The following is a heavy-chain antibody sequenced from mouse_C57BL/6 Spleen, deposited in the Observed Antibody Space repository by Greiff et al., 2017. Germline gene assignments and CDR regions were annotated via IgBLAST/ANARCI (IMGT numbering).Heavy chain of an antibody. V-gene: IGHV1-80*01. D-gene: IGHD2-5*01. CDR1: GYAFSSYW. CDR3: ARFYSNYAMDY. CDR2: IYPGDGDT. J-gene: IGHJ4*01. Sequence: QVQLQQSGAELVKPGASVKISCKASGYAFSSYWMNWVKQRPGQGLEWIGQIYPGDGDTNYNGKFKGKATLTADKSSSTAYMQLSSLTSEDSAVYFCARFYSNYAMDYWGQGTSVTVSS.